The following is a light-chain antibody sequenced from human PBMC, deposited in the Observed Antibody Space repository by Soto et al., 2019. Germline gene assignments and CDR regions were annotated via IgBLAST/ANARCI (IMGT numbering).Light chain of an antibody. V-gene: IGLV1-40*01. CDR2: GNS. CDR1: SSNIGAGYD. Sequence: QSVLTQPPSVSGAPGQRVTISCTGSSSNIGAGYDVHWYQQLPGTDPKLLIYGNSNRPSGVPDRFSGSKSGTSASLAITGLQAEDEADYYCQSYDSSLSVFGTGTKVTVL. J-gene: IGLJ1*01. CDR3: QSYDSSLSV.